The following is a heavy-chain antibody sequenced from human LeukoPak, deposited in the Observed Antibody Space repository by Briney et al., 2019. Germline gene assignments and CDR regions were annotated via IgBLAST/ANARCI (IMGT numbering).Heavy chain of an antibody. CDR3: AKTLGYCSGGSCPFDY. D-gene: IGHD2-15*01. V-gene: IGHV3-9*01. Sequence: PGGSLRLSCAASGFTFSSYSMNWVRQAPGKGLEWVSAISWNSASIGYADSVKGRFTISRDNAKNSLYLQMNSLRAEDTALYYCAKTLGYCSGGSCPFDYWGQGTLVTVSS. J-gene: IGHJ4*02. CDR1: GFTFSSYS. CDR2: ISWNSASI.